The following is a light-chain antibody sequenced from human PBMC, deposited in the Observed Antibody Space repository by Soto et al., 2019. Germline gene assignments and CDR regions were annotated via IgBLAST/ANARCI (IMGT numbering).Light chain of an antibody. V-gene: IGLV1-51*01. CDR2: DND. CDR1: SSNIGNNY. Sequence: QSVLTQPPSVSAAPGQRVTISCSGSSSNIGNNYVSWYQQLPGTAPKLLIYDNDERPSGIPDRFSGSKSGTSATLGITGLQTGDEADYYCGTWDSGLSAGVFGTGTKLTVL. CDR3: GTWDSGLSAGV. J-gene: IGLJ1*01.